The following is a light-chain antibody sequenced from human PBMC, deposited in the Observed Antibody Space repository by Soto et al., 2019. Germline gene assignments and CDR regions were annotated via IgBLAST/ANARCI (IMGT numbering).Light chain of an antibody. CDR3: QQYGSSWA. Sequence: NFLKQVPRHPSLAPGERANLPFRARQRFCRNYLAWYQQKPGQAPRLLIYGASSRATGIPDRFSGSGSGTDFTLTISRLEPEDFAVYYCQQYGSSWAFGQGTKVEIK. V-gene: IGKV3-20*01. CDR1: QRFCRNY. CDR2: GAS. J-gene: IGKJ1*01.